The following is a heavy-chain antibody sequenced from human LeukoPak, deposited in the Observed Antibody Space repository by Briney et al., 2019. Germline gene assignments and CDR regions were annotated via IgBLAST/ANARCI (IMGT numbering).Heavy chain of an antibody. J-gene: IGHJ4*02. Sequence: SETLSLTCTVSGGSISSYYWSWIRQPPGKGLEWIGYIYYSGSTNYNPSLKSRVTISVDTSKNQFSLKLSSVTAADTAVYYCARGNTLDFWSGYYHAKYYFDYWGQGTLVTVSS. CDR2: IYYSGST. V-gene: IGHV4-59*12. D-gene: IGHD3-3*01. CDR1: GGSISSYY. CDR3: ARGNTLDFWSGYYHAKYYFDY.